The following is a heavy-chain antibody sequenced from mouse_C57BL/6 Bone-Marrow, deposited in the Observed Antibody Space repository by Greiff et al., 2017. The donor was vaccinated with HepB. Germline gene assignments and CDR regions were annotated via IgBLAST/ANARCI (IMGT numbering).Heavy chain of an antibody. CDR1: GFNIKDDY. Sequence: VQLKQSGAELVRPGASVKLSCTASGFNIKDDYMHWVKQRPEQGLEWIGWIDPENGDTEYASKFQGKATITADTSSNTAYLQLSSLTSEDTAVYYCTTITTVVAPYAMYYWGQGTSVTVSS. CDR3: TTITTVVAPYAMYY. V-gene: IGHV14-4*01. D-gene: IGHD1-1*01. CDR2: IDPENGDT. J-gene: IGHJ4*01.